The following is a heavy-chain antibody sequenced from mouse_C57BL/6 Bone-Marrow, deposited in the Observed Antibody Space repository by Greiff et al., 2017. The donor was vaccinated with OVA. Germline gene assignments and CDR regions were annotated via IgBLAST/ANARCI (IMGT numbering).Heavy chain of an antibody. V-gene: IGHV5-6*02. CDR2: ISSGGSHN. CDR3: ARHPPYYYGCLYFDY. CDR1: GFTFSSYG. Sequence: DVMLVESGGDLVKPGGSLKLSCAASGFTFSSYGMSWVRQTPDKRLEWVATISSGGSHNYYPDSVKGRFTISRDKAKNTPYLKMSSLKSEDTAMYYCARHPPYYYGCLYFDYWGQGTTLTVSS. J-gene: IGHJ2*01. D-gene: IGHD1-1*01.